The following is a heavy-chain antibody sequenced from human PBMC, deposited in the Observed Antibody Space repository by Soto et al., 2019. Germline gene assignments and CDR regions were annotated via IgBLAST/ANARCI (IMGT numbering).Heavy chain of an antibody. CDR3: ARGYGGNFGY. V-gene: IGHV4-38-2*01. CDR2: LYHSGST. Sequence: SETLSLTCDVSAYFISSGPSWAWVRQPPGKGLELIGSLYHSGSTYSNPSLRSRVTISIDTSKTQFSLKLSSVTAADTAVYYCARGYGGNFGYWAQGTLVT. J-gene: IGHJ4*02. CDR1: AYFISSGPS. D-gene: IGHD4-17*01.